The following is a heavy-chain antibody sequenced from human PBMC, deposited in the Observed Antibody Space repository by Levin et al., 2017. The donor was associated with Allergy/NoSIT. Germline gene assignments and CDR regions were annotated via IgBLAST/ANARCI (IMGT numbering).Heavy chain of an antibody. CDR3: ARDGRRFENQHYYGMDV. CDR2: IWYDGSNK. V-gene: IGHV3-33*01. D-gene: IGHD1-14*01. Sequence: GESLKISCAASGFTFSSYGMHWVRQAPGKGLEWVAVIWYDGSNKYYADSVKGRFTISRDNSKNTLYLQMNSLRAEDTAVYYCARDGRRFENQHYYGMDVWGQGTTVTVSS. J-gene: IGHJ6*02. CDR1: GFTFSSYG.